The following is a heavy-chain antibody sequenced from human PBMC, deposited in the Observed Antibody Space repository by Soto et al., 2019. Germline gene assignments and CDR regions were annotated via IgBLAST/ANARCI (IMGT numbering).Heavy chain of an antibody. CDR3: AKEDSGYDPLGPDHYYYYYGMDV. J-gene: IGHJ6*02. Sequence: PGGSLRLSCAASGFTFSSYAMSWVRQAPGKGLEWVSAISGSGGSTYYADSVKGRFTISRDNSKNTLYLQMNSLRAEDTAVYYCAKEDSGYDPLGPDHYYYYYGMDVWGQGTTVTVSS. CDR1: GFTFSSYA. D-gene: IGHD5-12*01. CDR2: ISGSGGST. V-gene: IGHV3-23*01.